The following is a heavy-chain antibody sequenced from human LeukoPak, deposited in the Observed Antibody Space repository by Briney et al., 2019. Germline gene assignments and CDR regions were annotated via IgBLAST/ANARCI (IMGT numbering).Heavy chain of an antibody. CDR2: ISSSGSTI. CDR3: AKIYSYGSRSFDY. J-gene: IGHJ4*02. V-gene: IGHV3-48*03. CDR1: GFTFSSYE. Sequence: GGSLRLSCAASGFTFSSYEMNWVRQAPGKGLEWVSYISSSGSTIYYADSVKGRLTISRDNAKNSLYLRMNSLRAEDTAVYYCAKIYSYGSRSFDYWGQGTLVTVSS. D-gene: IGHD5-18*01.